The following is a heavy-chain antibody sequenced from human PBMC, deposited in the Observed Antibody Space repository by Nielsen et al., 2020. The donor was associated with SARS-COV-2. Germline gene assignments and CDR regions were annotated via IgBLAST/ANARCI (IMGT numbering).Heavy chain of an antibody. V-gene: IGHV1-69*05. D-gene: IGHD3-3*01. J-gene: IGHJ6*02. CDR3: ARDRSSDFWSGYYLYYYYYGMDV. CDR2: IIPIFGTA. Sequence: WVRQAPGQGLEWMGGIIPIFGTANYAQKLQGRVTMTTDTSTSTAYMELRSLRSDDTAVYYCARDRSSDFWSGYYLYYYYYGMDVWGQGTTVTVS.